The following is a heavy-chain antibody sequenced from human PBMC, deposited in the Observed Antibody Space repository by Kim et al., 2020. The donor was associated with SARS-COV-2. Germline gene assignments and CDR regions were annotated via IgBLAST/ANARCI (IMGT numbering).Heavy chain of an antibody. V-gene: IGHV1-69*13. Sequence: SVKVSCKASGGTFSSYAISWVRQAPGQGLEWMGGIIPIFGTANYAKQFQGRVTITADESTSTAYMELSSLRSEDTAVYYCARWGENSDYYDSSGPGAFDIWGQGTMVTVSS. CDR1: GGTFSSYA. CDR2: IIPIFGTA. CDR3: ARWGENSDYYDSSGPGAFDI. J-gene: IGHJ3*02. D-gene: IGHD3-22*01.